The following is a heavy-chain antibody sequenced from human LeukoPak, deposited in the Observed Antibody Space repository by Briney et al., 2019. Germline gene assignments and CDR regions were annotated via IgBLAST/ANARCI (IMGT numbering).Heavy chain of an antibody. CDR1: GGSISSSSYY. J-gene: IGHJ4*02. CDR2: IYYSGST. CDR3: ASRITIFGVVPGDY. D-gene: IGHD3-3*01. Sequence: PPETLSLTCTVSGGSISSSSYYWGWLRQPPGKGLEWIGSIYYSGSTYYNPSLKSRVTISVDTSKNQFSLKLSSVTAADTAVYYCASRITIFGVVPGDYWGQGTLVTVSS. V-gene: IGHV4-39*01.